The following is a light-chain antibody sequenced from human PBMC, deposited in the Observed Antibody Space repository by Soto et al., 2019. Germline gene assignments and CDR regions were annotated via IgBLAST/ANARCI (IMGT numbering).Light chain of an antibody. V-gene: IGKV3-11*01. Sequence: EIVMTQSPATLSLSPGERATLSCRASQSISSYLAWYQHKPGQAPRLLIYEASNRATGIPARFSGSGSGTDFTLTISSLEPEDFAVYYCQQYGASPRTFGQGTKVDIK. J-gene: IGKJ1*01. CDR1: QSISSY. CDR2: EAS. CDR3: QQYGASPRT.